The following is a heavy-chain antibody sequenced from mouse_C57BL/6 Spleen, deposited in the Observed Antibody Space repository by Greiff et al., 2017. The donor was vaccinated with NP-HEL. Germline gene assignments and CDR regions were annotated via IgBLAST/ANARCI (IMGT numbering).Heavy chain of an antibody. D-gene: IGHD2-4*01. V-gene: IGHV5-16*01. Sequence: EVKLMESEGGLVQPGSSIKLSCTASGFTFSDYYMAWVRQVPEKGLEWVANINYDGSSTYYLDSLKSRFIISRDNAKNILYLQMSSLKSEDTATYYCARVYYDYDVGYFDVWGTGTTVTVSS. CDR2: INYDGSST. J-gene: IGHJ1*03. CDR3: ARVYYDYDVGYFDV. CDR1: GFTFSDYY.